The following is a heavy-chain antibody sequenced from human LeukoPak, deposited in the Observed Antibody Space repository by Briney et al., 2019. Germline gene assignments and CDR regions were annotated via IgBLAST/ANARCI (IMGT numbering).Heavy chain of an antibody. CDR2: LSAYNGNT. V-gene: IGHV1-18*01. CDR1: GYTFTSYG. J-gene: IGHJ6*03. D-gene: IGHD6-13*01. CDR3: ARDMYSKRPYYMDV. Sequence: ASVKVSCKASGYTFTSYGISWVRQAPGQGLEWMGWLSAYNGNTNYAQKLQGRRTMTTDTSTSTAYMELRSLRSDDTAVYYCARDMYSKRPYYMDVWGKGTTVTVSS.